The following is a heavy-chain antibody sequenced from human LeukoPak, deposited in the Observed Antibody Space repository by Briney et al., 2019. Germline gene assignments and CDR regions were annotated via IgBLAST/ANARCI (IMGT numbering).Heavy chain of an antibody. CDR1: GFTFSNYA. CDR2: ISDSGTST. CDR3: AKGPRYCSSTSCYRGDY. Sequence: PGGSQRLSCAASGFTFSNYAMTWVRQAPGKGLQWVSSISDSGTSTDYADSVKGRFTIARDNSKNTVYLQMNSLRAGDTAVYYCAKGPRYCSSTSCYRGDYWGQGTLVTVSS. V-gene: IGHV3-23*01. D-gene: IGHD2-2*01. J-gene: IGHJ4*02.